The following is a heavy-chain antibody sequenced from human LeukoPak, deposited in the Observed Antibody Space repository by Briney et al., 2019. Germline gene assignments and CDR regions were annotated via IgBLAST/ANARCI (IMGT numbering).Heavy chain of an antibody. D-gene: IGHD2-15*01. CDR1: GYTFTSYD. Sequence: ASVKVSCKASGYTFTSYDINWVRQATGQGLEWMGWMNHNSGNTGYAQKFQGRVTMTRNTSISTAYMELSSLRSEDTAVYYCATQPMQLGYCSGGSCYYYYYYYMDVWGKGTTVTVSS. J-gene: IGHJ6*03. V-gene: IGHV1-8*01. CDR2: MNHNSGNT. CDR3: ATQPMQLGYCSGGSCYYYYYYYMDV.